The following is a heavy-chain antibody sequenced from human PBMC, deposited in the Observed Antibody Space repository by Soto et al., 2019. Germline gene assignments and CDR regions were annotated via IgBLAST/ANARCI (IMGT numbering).Heavy chain of an antibody. V-gene: IGHV4-59*08. CDR2: IYYSGST. CDR3: ARSKDALRYSSGWYPDYFDY. CDR1: GGSISSYY. Sequence: QVQLQESGPGLVKPSETLSLTCTVSGGSISSYYWSWIRQPPGKGLEWIGYIYYSGSTNHNPSLKSRVTISVDTSENQFSLKLSSVTAADTAVYYCARSKDALRYSSGWYPDYFDYWGQGTLVTVSS. J-gene: IGHJ4*02. D-gene: IGHD6-19*01.